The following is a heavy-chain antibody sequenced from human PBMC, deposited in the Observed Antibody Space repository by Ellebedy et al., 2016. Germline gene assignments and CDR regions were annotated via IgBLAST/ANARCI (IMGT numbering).Heavy chain of an antibody. CDR3: ARGGWSGYFSGNWSDP. CDR2: IYYSGST. J-gene: IGHJ5*02. D-gene: IGHD3-3*01. CDR1: GGSISSYY. Sequence: SETLSLTCTVSGGSISSYYWSWIRQPPGKGLEWIGYIYYSGSTNYNPSLKSRVTISVDTSKNQFSLKLSSVTAADTAVYYCARGGWSGYFSGNWSDPWGQGTLVTVSS. V-gene: IGHV4-59*01.